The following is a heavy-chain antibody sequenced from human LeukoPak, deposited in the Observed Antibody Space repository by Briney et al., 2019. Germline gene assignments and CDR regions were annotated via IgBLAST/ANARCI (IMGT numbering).Heavy chain of an antibody. Sequence: SETLSLTCDFSGGSFSRHCWSWIRQPPGKGLEWIGCLSDSGRTDYNAALKSRVTMSVDTPRTRLSLRLTAVSAADTAVYYCASAPSEDKECFDPWGQGTLVTVSS. CDR1: GGSFSRHC. V-gene: IGHV4-59*11. J-gene: IGHJ5*02. CDR3: ASAPSEDKECFDP. CDR2: LSDSGRT.